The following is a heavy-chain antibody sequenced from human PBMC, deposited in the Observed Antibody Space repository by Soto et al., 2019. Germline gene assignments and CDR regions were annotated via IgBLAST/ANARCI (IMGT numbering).Heavy chain of an antibody. Sequence: QVQLQESGPGLVKASQTLSLTCTVFGGSIAGGDYYWAWIRQPPGRGLEWIGYIYSGGTTYYNPSLKGRLTISLAQSQVSLKLTSVTATDTGVYYCARGYYESSDYYVGSPAFEYWGQGARVSVSS. CDR2: IYSGGTT. V-gene: IGHV4-30-4*01. CDR3: ARGYYESSDYYVGSPAFEY. J-gene: IGHJ4*02. D-gene: IGHD3-22*01. CDR1: GGSIAGGDYY.